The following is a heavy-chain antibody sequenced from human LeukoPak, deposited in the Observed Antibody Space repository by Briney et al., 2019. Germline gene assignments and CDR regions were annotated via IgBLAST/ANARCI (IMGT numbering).Heavy chain of an antibody. V-gene: IGHV3-23*01. J-gene: IGHJ4*02. CDR1: GFTFSSYA. CDR3: ANTLAATPDDY. Sequence: GGSLRLSCAASGFTFSSYAMSWVRQAPGKGLEWVSAISGSGGSTYYADSVKGRFTISRDNSKNTLYLQMNSLRAEDTALYYCANTLAATPDDYWGQGTLVTVSS. CDR2: ISGSGGST. D-gene: IGHD2-15*01.